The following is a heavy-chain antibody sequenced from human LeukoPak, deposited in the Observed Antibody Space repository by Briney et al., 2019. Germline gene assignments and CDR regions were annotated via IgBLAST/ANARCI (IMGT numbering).Heavy chain of an antibody. CDR2: IKQDGSEK. Sequence: GGSLRLSCAASGFTFSSYWMSWVRQAPGKGLEWVANIKQDGSEKYYVDSVKGRFTISRDNAKNSLYLQMNSLRAEDTAVYYCARIPIGYCSGGSCYSPDYWGQGTLVTVSS. J-gene: IGHJ4*02. CDR3: ARIPIGYCSGGSCYSPDY. D-gene: IGHD2-15*01. V-gene: IGHV3-7*01. CDR1: GFTFSSYW.